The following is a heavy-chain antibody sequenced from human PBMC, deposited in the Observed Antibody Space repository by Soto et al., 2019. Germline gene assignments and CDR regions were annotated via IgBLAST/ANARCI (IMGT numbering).Heavy chain of an antibody. J-gene: IGHJ5*02. CDR1: GGSFSGYY. CDR2: INHSGST. Sequence: SETLSLTCAVYGGSFSGYYWSWIRQPPGKGLEWIGEINHSGSTNYNPSLKSRVTISVDTSKNQFSLKLSSVTAADTAVYYCALKRWDSSAEGWFDPWGQGTLVTVSS. CDR3: ALKRWDSSAEGWFDP. V-gene: IGHV4-34*01. D-gene: IGHD3-22*01.